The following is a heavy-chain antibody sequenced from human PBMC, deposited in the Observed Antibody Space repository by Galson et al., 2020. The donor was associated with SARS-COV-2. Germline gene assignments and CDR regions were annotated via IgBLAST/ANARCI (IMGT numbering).Heavy chain of an antibody. J-gene: IGHJ4*02. D-gene: IGHD3-9*01. CDR1: SGAINSANYY. CDR3: ARAYGPEDSLTGPEFDS. V-gene: IGHV4-31*03. Sequence: PSETLSLTCTVSSGAINSANYYWSWIRQHPGKGLEWIGYIYYTGDTYYNPSLKSRVHISLDTSKTQFSLKLTSVTAADAAIYYCARAYGPEDSLTGPEFDSWGQGVLVTVSS. CDR2: IYYTGDT.